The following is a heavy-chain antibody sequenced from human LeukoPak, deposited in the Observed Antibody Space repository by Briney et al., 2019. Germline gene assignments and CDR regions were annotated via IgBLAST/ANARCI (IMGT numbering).Heavy chain of an antibody. CDR3: ARGGRRWLQLLGVVGDGLFDY. J-gene: IGHJ4*02. CDR2: ISSSGSTI. Sequence: GGSLRLSCAASGFTFSDYYMSWIRQAPGKGLEWVSYISSSGSTIYYADSVKRRFTISRDNAKNSLYLQMNSLRAEDTAVYYCARGGRRWLQLLGVVGDGLFDYWGQGTLVTVSS. V-gene: IGHV3-11*01. CDR1: GFTFSDYY. D-gene: IGHD5-24*01.